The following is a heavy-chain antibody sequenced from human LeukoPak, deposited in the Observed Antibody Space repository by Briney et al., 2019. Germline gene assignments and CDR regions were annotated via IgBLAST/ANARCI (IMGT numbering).Heavy chain of an antibody. CDR2: ISAYNGNT. D-gene: IGHD3-3*01. V-gene: IGHV1-18*01. CDR1: GYTFTSYG. CDR3: ARHQYYDFWSGYYFDG. J-gene: IGHJ5*02. Sequence: ASVNVSCKASGYTFTSYGISWVRQAPGQGLEWMGWISAYNGNTNYAQKLQGRVTMTTDTSTSTAYMELRSLRSDDTAVYYCARHQYYDFWSGYYFDGWGQGTLVTVSS.